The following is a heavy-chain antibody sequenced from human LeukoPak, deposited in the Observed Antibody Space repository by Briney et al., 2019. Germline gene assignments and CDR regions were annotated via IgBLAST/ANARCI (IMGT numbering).Heavy chain of an antibody. J-gene: IGHJ4*02. Sequence: PSETLSLTCTVSGGSISGNYWSWIRQPPEKGLEWIGCIYTSGSTNYNPSLKSRVTISVDTSKNQFSLKLSSVTAADTAVYYCARGGYCGGDCYFYYWGQGTLVTVSS. CDR1: GGSISGNY. V-gene: IGHV4-4*08. CDR2: IYTSGST. CDR3: ARGGYCGGDCYFYY. D-gene: IGHD2-21*02.